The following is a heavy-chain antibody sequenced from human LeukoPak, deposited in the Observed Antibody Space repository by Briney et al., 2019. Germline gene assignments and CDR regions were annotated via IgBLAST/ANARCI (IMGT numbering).Heavy chain of an antibody. CDR1: GYTFTGHH. CDR2: INPASGGT. J-gene: IGHJ4*02. Sequence: ASVRVSCKASGYTFTGHHLPCVRQAPGQGLEWMGWINPASGGTRHAQKCQCRVTMTRDTSTSTAYMELSRLASDATAVYFCARHTSTYLDQWGQGALVTVSS. V-gene: IGHV1-2*02. D-gene: IGHD2-2*01. CDR3: ARHTSTYLDQ.